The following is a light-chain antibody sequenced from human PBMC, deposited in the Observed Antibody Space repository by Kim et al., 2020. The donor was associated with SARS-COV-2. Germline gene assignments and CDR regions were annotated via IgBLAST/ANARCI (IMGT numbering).Light chain of an antibody. Sequence: DIQMTQSPPSLSASVGDRVTITCRASQSINRYLNWYQQETGKAPKLVIYAASSLQSGVPARFSGSGSGTDFTLTIDSLQPEDFTTYYCQQSYSIPHTFGQGTKLEIK. CDR1: QSINRY. J-gene: IGKJ2*01. CDR3: QQSYSIPHT. V-gene: IGKV1-39*01. CDR2: AAS.